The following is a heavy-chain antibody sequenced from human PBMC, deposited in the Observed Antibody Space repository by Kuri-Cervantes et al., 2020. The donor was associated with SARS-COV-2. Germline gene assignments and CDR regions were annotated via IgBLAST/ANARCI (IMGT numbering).Heavy chain of an antibody. J-gene: IGHJ4*02. V-gene: IGHV3-23*01. CDR2: ISGSGGST. D-gene: IGHD3-10*01. CDR1: GFTFSSYA. CDR3: AKDPGFRELLYYFDY. Sequence: GESLKISCAASGFTFSSYAMSWVRQAPGKGLEWVSAISGSGGSTYYADSVKGRFTISRDNSKNTLYLQMNSLRAEDTAVYYGAKDPGFRELLYYFDYWGQGTLVTVSS.